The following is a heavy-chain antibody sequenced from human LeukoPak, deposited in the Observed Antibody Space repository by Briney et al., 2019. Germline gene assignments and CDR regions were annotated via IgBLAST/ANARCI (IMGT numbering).Heavy chain of an antibody. J-gene: IGHJ4*02. CDR1: GFTVSSNY. D-gene: IGHD3-22*01. CDR3: ARGSYYDSSGSPFY. V-gene: IGHV3-53*05. CDR2: IYSGGST. Sequence: PGGSLRLSCAASGFTVSSNYMSWVRQAPGKGLEWVSVIYSGGSTYYADSVKGRFTISRDNSKNTLYLQMNSLRAEDTAVYYCARGSYYDSSGSPFYWGQGTLVTVSS.